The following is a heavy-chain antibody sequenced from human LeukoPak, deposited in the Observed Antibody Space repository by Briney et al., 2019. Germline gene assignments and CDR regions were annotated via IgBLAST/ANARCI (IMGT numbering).Heavy chain of an antibody. V-gene: IGHV4-34*01. CDR2: INHSGST. J-gene: IGHJ4*02. CDR1: GGSFSGYY. Sequence: PSETLSLTCAVYGGSFSGYYWSWIRQPPGKGLEWIGEINHSGSTNYNPSLKSRVTISVDTSKNQFSLKLSSVTAADTAVYYCARGASGLFFDYWGRGTLVTVSS. D-gene: IGHD3-10*01. CDR3: ARGASGLFFDY.